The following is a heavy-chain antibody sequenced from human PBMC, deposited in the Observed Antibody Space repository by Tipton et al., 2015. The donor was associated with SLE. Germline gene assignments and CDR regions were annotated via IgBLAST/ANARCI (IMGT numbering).Heavy chain of an antibody. CDR2: IYYSGST. D-gene: IGHD3-22*01. CDR1: GGSISSYY. CDR3: ARERKYYDSSGYPGWFDP. V-gene: IGHV4-59*01. J-gene: IGHJ5*02. Sequence: TLSLTCTVSGGSISSYYWSWIRQPPGKGLEWIGYIYYSGSTNYNPSLKSRVTISVDTSKNQFSLKLSSVTAADTAVYYCARERKYYDSSGYPGWFDPWGQGTLVTVSS.